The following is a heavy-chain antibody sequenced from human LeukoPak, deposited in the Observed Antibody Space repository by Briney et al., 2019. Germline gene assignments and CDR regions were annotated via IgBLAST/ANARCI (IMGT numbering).Heavy chain of an antibody. J-gene: IGHJ6*02. V-gene: IGHV4-59*01. CDR2: IYYSGST. D-gene: IGHD1-14*01. Sequence: SETLSLTCTVSGGSISSYYWSWIRQPPGKGLEWIGYIYYSGSTNYNPSLKSRVTISVDTSKNQFSLKLSSVTAADTAVYYCARALLTRYYYGMDVWGQGTTVAVSS. CDR1: GGSISSYY. CDR3: ARALLTRYYYGMDV.